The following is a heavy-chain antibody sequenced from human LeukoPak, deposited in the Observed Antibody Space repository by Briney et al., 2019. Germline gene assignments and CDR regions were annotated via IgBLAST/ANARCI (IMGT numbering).Heavy chain of an antibody. Sequence: PGGSLRLSCAASGFTFSSYAMSWVRQAPGKGLEWVAVIWYDGSNKYYADSVKGRFTISRDNSKNTLYLQMNSLRAEDTAVYYCARVLGYCSSTSCYGGGFDYWGQGTLVTVSS. J-gene: IGHJ4*02. CDR3: ARVLGYCSSTSCYGGGFDY. D-gene: IGHD2-2*01. CDR1: GFTFSSYA. CDR2: IWYDGSNK. V-gene: IGHV3-33*08.